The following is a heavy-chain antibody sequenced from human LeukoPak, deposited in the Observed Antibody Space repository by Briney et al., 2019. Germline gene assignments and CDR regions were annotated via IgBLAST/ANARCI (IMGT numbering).Heavy chain of an antibody. D-gene: IGHD3-10*01. J-gene: IGHJ6*03. CDR1: GFTVSSNY. V-gene: IGHV3-53*01. Sequence: GGSLRLSCAASGFTVSSNYMSWVRQAPGKGLEWVSVIYSGGSTYYADSVKGRFTISRDNSKNTLYLQMNSLRAEDTAVYYCARHGSITMVRGRLRYYYMDVWGKGTTVTISS. CDR2: IYSGGST. CDR3: ARHGSITMVRGRLRYYYMDV.